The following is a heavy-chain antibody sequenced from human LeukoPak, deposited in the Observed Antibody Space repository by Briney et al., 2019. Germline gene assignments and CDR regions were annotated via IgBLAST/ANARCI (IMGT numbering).Heavy chain of an antibody. CDR3: AREHDYRVYYYYYYMDV. CDR2: ISSSSYI. Sequence: KPGGSLRLSCAASGFTFSSYSMNWVRQAPGKGLEWVSSISSSSYIYYADSGKGRFTISRDNAKNSLYLQMNSLRAEDTAVYYWAREHDYRVYYYYYYMDVWGKGTTVTVSS. V-gene: IGHV3-21*01. CDR1: GFTFSSYS. J-gene: IGHJ6*03. D-gene: IGHD4-11*01.